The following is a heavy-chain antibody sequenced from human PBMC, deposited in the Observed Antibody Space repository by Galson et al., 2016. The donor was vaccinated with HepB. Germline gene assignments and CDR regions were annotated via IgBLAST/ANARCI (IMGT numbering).Heavy chain of an antibody. Sequence: PALVKPTQTLTLTCTFSGFVLNINSTGVSWIRQPPGKALEWLARIDWEAEKFYATSLKTRLSISKDTSKNQVVLTMTNMDPVDTATYYCAREYSRGGSALDVWGRGTTVTVSS. D-gene: IGHD3-10*01. CDR3: AREYSRGGSALDV. V-gene: IGHV2-70*04. CDR2: IDWEAEK. J-gene: IGHJ6*02. CDR1: GFVLNINSTG.